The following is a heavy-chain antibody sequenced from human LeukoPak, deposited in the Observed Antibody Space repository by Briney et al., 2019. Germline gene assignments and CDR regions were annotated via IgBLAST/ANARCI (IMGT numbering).Heavy chain of an antibody. CDR1: GFTFSSYG. Sequence: GKSLRLSCAASGFTFSSYGMHWVRQAPGKGLEWVAVTWYDGRNNYYAASVKGRFTISRDDSKTTVYLLMNSLRAEDTAVYYCAGEVAPLYFHYGMDVWGEGTTVTVSS. J-gene: IGHJ6*01. CDR3: AGEVAPLYFHYGMDV. V-gene: IGHV3-33*01. D-gene: IGHD2-21*01. CDR2: TWYDGRNN.